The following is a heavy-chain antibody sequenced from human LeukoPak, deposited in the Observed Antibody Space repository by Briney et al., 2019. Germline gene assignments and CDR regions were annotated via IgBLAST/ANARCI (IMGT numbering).Heavy chain of an antibody. D-gene: IGHD3-22*01. CDR1: GIAFSNSI. Sequence: PGGSLRLSCVASGIAFSNSIMHWVRQAPGKGVEWVSAMSYDGFSKYYADSMKGRLTISRDDSKNTVYLQMKSLRPEDTAVYYCAREGHTSDYCGTFDVWGQGTTVAVS. V-gene: IGHV3-30*04. J-gene: IGHJ3*01. CDR3: AREGHTSDYCGTFDV. CDR2: MSYDGFSK.